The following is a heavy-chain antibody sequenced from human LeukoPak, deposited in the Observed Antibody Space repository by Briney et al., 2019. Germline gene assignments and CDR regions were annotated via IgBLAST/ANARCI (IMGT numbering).Heavy chain of an antibody. D-gene: IGHD7-27*01. V-gene: IGHV3-66*01. CDR3: ATGVSLRNDAHDV. J-gene: IGHJ3*01. CDR2: IYTGGNT. Sequence: GGSLRLSCAASGFFVTDNYISWVRQAPGKGLEWVSVIYTGGNTFTAGSLEDRFTISRDESKNTVYLQMNSLRVEDTAIYYCATGVSLRNDAHDVWGQGTVVAVPS. CDR1: GFFVTDNY.